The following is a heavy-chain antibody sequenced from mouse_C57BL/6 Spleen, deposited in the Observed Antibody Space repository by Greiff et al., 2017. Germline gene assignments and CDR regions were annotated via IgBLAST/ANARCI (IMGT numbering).Heavy chain of an antibody. CDR2: INPNNGGT. J-gene: IGHJ4*01. CDR3: ARSGSYDGYSYAMDY. V-gene: IGHV1-26*01. D-gene: IGHD2-3*01. CDR1: GYTFTDYY. Sequence: EVQLQQSGPELVKPGASVKISCKASGYTFTDYYMNWVKQSHGKSLEWIGDINPNNGGTSYNQKFKGKATLTVDKSSSTAYMELRSLTSEDSAVYYCARSGSYDGYSYAMDYWGQGTSVTVSS.